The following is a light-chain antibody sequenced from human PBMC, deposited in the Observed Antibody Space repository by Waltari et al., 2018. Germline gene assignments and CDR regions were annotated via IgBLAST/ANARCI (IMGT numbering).Light chain of an antibody. CDR2: RNS. V-gene: IGLV1-47*01. CDR3: AAWDDSLSGPV. Sequence: QSVLTQPPSASGTPGQSVTISCSGSTSTIGVNFVYWYQQFPGTTPKRLIYRNSQRPSGVPDRFSGSKSGTSASLSISGLRSEDEANYYCAAWDDSLSGPVFGGGTELTVL. CDR1: TSTIGVNF. J-gene: IGLJ3*02.